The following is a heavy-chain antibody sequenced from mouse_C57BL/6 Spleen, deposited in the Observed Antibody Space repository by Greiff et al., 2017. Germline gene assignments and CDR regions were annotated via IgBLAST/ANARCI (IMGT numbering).Heavy chain of an antibody. V-gene: IGHV1-82*01. J-gene: IGHJ1*03. CDR1: GYAFSSSW. Sequence: VQLHQSGPELVKPGASVKISCKASGYAFSSSWMNWVKQRPGKGLEWIGRIYPGDGDTNYNGKFKGKATLTADKSSSTAYMQLSSLTSEDSAVYFCANYYGSSYDWYFDVWGTGTTVTVSS. D-gene: IGHD1-1*01. CDR2: IYPGDGDT. CDR3: ANYYGSSYDWYFDV.